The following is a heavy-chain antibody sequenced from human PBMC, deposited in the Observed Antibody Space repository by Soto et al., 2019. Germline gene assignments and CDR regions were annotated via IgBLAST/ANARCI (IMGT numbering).Heavy chain of an antibody. CDR2: IIPIFGTA. Sequence: QVQLVQSGAEVKKPGSSVKVSCKASGGTFSSYAISWVRQAPGQGLEWMGGIIPIFGTANYAQKFQGRVTITADESTSTAYMELSSLRSDDTAVYYCARDKARYSGYDYYYYYYGMDVWGQGTTVTVSS. V-gene: IGHV1-69*01. D-gene: IGHD5-12*01. CDR1: GGTFSSYA. CDR3: ARDKARYSGYDYYYYYYGMDV. J-gene: IGHJ6*02.